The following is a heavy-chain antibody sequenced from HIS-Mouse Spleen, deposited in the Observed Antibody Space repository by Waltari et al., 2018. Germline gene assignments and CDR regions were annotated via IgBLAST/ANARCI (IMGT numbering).Heavy chain of an antibody. V-gene: IGHV4-39*07. Sequence: QLQLQESGPGLVKPSETLSLTCTVPGGSISSSSYYWGWIRQPPGKGLEWIGSIYYSGSTYYNPSLKSRVTISVDTSKNQFSLKLSSVTAADTAVYYCARDYLVDPAYFDYWGQGTLVTVSS. CDR3: ARDYLVDPAYFDY. D-gene: IGHD2-8*02. J-gene: IGHJ4*02. CDR2: IYYSGST. CDR1: GGSISSSSYY.